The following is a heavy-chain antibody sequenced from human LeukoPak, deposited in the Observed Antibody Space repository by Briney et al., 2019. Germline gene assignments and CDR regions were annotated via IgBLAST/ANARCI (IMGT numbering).Heavy chain of an antibody. V-gene: IGHV3-64*01. Sequence: GALRLSCAASGFTFSSYAMHWVRQAPGKGLEYVSAISSNGGSTYYANSVKGRFTISRDNSKNTLYLQMGSLRAEDMAVYYCARDSVVRGYYYGMDVWGQGTTVTVSS. CDR1: GFTFSSYA. J-gene: IGHJ6*02. CDR2: ISSNGGST. CDR3: ARDSVVRGYYYGMDV. D-gene: IGHD3-10*01.